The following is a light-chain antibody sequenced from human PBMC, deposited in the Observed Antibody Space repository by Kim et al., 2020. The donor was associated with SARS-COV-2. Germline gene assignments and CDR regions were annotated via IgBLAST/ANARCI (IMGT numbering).Light chain of an antibody. CDR3: LQDKTYPYS. CDR2: SAA. CDR1: EDIRNE. Sequence: SASFGDTIPITCRASEDIRNELAWYQQEPGRAPKILIYSAASLGGGVPSRFSGSGSGTQFTLTISSLQPEDFATYYCLQDKTYPYSFGQGPKLEI. J-gene: IGKJ2*03. V-gene: IGKV1-6*02.